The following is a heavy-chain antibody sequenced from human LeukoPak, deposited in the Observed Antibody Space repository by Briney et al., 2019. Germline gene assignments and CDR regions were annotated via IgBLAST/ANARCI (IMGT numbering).Heavy chain of an antibody. D-gene: IGHD2-15*01. CDR3: ARTGGGSGY. CDR2: ISGSGRGGST. J-gene: IGHJ4*02. CDR1: GFTFSSFG. Sequence: AGGSLRLSCAASGFTFSSFGMSWVRQAPGKGLEWVSGISGSGRGGSTYYAGSVKGRFTISRDNSKNTLYLQMNRLRVEDTAIYYCARTGGGSGYWGQGTLVTVSS. V-gene: IGHV3-23*01.